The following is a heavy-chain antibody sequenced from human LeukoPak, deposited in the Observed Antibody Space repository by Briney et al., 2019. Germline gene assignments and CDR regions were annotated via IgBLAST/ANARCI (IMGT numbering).Heavy chain of an antibody. CDR2: INTNTGNP. Sequence: APVKVSCKASGYTFTSYAMNWVRQAPGQGLEWMGWINTNTGNPTYAQGFTGRFVFSLDTSVSTAYLQISSLKAEDTAVYYCARDENPMVRGVIIGHPPVGYYWGQGTLVTVSS. V-gene: IGHV7-4-1*02. D-gene: IGHD3-10*01. CDR3: ARDENPMVRGVIIGHPPVGYY. CDR1: GYTFTSYA. J-gene: IGHJ4*02.